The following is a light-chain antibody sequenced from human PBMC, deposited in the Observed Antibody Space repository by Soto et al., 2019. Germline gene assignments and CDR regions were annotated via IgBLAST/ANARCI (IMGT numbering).Light chain of an antibody. Sequence: ESVLTQSPGTLSLSPGERATLSCRASQSVSSNYLAWYQQKPGQAPRLLIYGASSRATGIPPRFSGGGSGTELTVTISSLQSEDFAIYYCQQYDIWPPYTFGQGTKVDIK. CDR1: QSVSSN. CDR3: QQYDIWPPYT. V-gene: IGKV3-15*01. J-gene: IGKJ2*01. CDR2: GAS.